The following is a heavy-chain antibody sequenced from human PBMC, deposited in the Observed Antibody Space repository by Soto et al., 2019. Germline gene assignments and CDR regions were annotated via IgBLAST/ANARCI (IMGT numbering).Heavy chain of an antibody. J-gene: IGHJ4*02. V-gene: IGHV4-30-2*01. Sequence: QLQLQESGSGLVKPSQTLSLTCAVSGGSISSGGYSWSWIRQPPGKGLEWIGYIYHSGSTYYNPSLERRVATSVDRSKNQCSLKLSSVTAADTAVYYCAAGGGLPRYYWGQGTLVTVSS. CDR3: AAGGGLPRYY. D-gene: IGHD5-12*01. CDR2: IYHSGST. CDR1: GGSISSGGYS.